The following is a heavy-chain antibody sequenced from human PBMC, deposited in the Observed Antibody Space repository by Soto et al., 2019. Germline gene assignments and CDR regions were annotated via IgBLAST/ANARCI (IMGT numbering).Heavy chain of an antibody. D-gene: IGHD2-15*01. Sequence: QVQLQESGPGLVKPSQTLSLTCTVSGGSISSGGYYWSWIRQHPGKGLEWIGYIYYSGSTYYNPSLKSRVTISVYTSKNQFSLKLSSVTAADTAVYYCARTVVVATSEYYYGMDVWGQGTTVTVSS. CDR3: ARTVVVATSEYYYGMDV. CDR2: IYYSGST. V-gene: IGHV4-31*03. J-gene: IGHJ6*02. CDR1: GGSISSGGYY.